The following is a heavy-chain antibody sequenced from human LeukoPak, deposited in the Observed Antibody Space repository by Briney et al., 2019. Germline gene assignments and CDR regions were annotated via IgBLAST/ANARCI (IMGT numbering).Heavy chain of an antibody. V-gene: IGHV1-69*01. Sequence: SVKVSCKASGGTFSSYAISWARQAPGQGLEWMGGIIPIFGTANYAQKFQGRVTITADESTSTAYMELSSLRSEDAAVYYCARRGGSSSGNYYYYYMDVWGKGTTVTVSS. J-gene: IGHJ6*03. CDR1: GGTFSSYA. CDR2: IIPIFGTA. CDR3: ARRGGSSSGNYYYYYMDV. D-gene: IGHD6-6*01.